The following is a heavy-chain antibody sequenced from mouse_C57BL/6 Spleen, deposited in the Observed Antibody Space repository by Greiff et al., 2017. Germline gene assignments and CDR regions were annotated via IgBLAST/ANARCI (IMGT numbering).Heavy chain of an antibody. Sequence: EVQRVESGGGLVKPGGSLKLSCAASGFTFSSYAMSWVRQTPEKRLEWVATISDGGSYTYYPDNVKGRFTISRDNAKNNLYLQMSHLKSEDTAMDYCARGDTRTTGYFDVWGTGTTVTVSS. V-gene: IGHV5-4*01. CDR3: ARGDTRTTGYFDV. CDR1: GFTFSSYA. CDR2: ISDGGSYT. J-gene: IGHJ1*03. D-gene: IGHD1-1*01.